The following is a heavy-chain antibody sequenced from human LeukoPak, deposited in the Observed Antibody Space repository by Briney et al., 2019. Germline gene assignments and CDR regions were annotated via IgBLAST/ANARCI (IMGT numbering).Heavy chain of an antibody. J-gene: IGHJ4*02. CDR3: ARSIFGVVIDY. Sequence: PGGSLRLSCAASGFTFSSHAMHWVRQAPGKGLEWVGFIRSKAYGETIDYAASVKGRFTISRDDSKSIAYLQMNSLKTEDTAVYYCARSIFGVVIDYWGQGTLVTVSS. D-gene: IGHD3-3*01. V-gene: IGHV3-49*04. CDR1: GFTFSSHA. CDR2: IRSKAYGETI.